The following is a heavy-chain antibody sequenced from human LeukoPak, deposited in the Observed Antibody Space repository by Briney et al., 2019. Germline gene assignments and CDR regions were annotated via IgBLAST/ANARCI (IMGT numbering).Heavy chain of an antibody. CDR2: IYHSGST. CDR1: GGSISSGGYS. CDR3: ARGNSGYSGYDLDY. V-gene: IGHV4-30-2*01. J-gene: IGHJ4*02. D-gene: IGHD5-12*01. Sequence: KSSETLSLTCAVSGGSISSGGYSWSWIRQPPGKGLEWIGYIYHSGSTYYNPSLKSRVTISVDRSKNQFSLKPSSVTAADTAVYYCARGNSGYSGYDLDYWGQGTLVTVSS.